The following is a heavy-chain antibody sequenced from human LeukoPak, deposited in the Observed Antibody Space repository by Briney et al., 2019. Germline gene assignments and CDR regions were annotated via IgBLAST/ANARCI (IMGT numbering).Heavy chain of an antibody. D-gene: IGHD1-14*01. CDR1: GFTVCSNY. J-gene: IGHJ5*02. CDR3: ARDQGQPPRSWFDP. Sequence: GGFLRLSCAASGFTVCSNYMSWVRQAPGKGLEWVSVIYSGGSTYYADSVKGRFTISRDNSKNTLYLQMNSLRAEDTAVYYCARDQGQPPRSWFDPWGQGTLVTVSS. V-gene: IGHV3-66*01. CDR2: IYSGGST.